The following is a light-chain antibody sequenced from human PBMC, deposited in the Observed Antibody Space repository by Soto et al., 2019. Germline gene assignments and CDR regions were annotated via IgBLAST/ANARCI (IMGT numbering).Light chain of an antibody. J-gene: IGLJ1*01. V-gene: IGLV2-14*02. CDR3: CSYIGHYIYV. CDR1: SSTVGGFNV. CDR2: EGI. Sequence: QSALTQPASVSGSPGQSITISCTGTSSTVGGFNVVSWYQQHPGKAPKVIIYEGIKRPSGVSNRFSGSNSGSTASLTISGLQAEDEADYYCCSYIGHYIYVFGTGTKVTVL.